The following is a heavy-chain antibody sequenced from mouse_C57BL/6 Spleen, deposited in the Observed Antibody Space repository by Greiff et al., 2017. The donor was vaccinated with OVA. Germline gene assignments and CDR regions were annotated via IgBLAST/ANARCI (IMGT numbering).Heavy chain of an antibody. CDR3: SRQGGTDDAMDY. V-gene: IGHV2-9-1*01. Sequence: VQLQQSGPGLVAPSQSLSITCTVSGFSLTSYAICWVRQPPGKGLEWLGVIWTGGGTNYYSAPKSSLSISKDNSKSQVFLKRSSLQTDDAARYYGSRQGGTDDAMDYWGQGTSVTVSS. D-gene: IGHD4-1*01. J-gene: IGHJ4*01. CDR2: IWTGGGT. CDR1: GFSLTSYA.